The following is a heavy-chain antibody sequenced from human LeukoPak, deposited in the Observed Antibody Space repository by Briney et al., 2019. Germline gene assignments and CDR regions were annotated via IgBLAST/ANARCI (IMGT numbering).Heavy chain of an antibody. CDR2: IYPGDSDT. J-gene: IGHJ5*02. CDR1: GYSFTSYW. D-gene: IGHD3-3*01. Sequence: GESLKISFKGSGYSFTSYWIGWGRRKPGKGVEWMGIIYPGDSDTRYSPYFQGQGTISADKYISNTYLQRSSLKASDTAMYYCARQRGITIFGVALGGFDPWGQGTLVTVSS. CDR3: ARQRGITIFGVALGGFDP. V-gene: IGHV5-51*01.